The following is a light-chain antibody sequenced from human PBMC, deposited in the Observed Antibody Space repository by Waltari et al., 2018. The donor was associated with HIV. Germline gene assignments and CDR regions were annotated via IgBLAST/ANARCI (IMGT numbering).Light chain of an antibody. CDR2: DDS. CDR3: QVWDTSDDFWE. J-gene: IGLJ3*02. V-gene: IGLV3-21*02. Sequence: SYVLTQAPSVSVAPGQTARITCGGDNIGSKRVHWYQQRPGQAPLLVVYDDSDRPSGIPERIAGSNSVNTATLTINRVEGGDEANYDWQVWDTSDDFWEFGGGTKLTVL. CDR1: NIGSKR.